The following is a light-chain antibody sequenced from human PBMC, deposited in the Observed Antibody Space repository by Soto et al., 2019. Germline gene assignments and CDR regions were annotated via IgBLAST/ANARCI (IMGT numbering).Light chain of an antibody. CDR1: QSVSSN. J-gene: IGKJ1*01. V-gene: IGKV3-15*01. Sequence: EIVMTQSPATLSVSPGERATLSCRASQSVSSNVAWYQQKPGQAPRLLIYGASTRATGIPARFSGSGSGTEFTLTISSLQSEDFAVYYWQQYNNWPPWTFGQGTKVELQ. CDR3: QQYNNWPPWT. CDR2: GAS.